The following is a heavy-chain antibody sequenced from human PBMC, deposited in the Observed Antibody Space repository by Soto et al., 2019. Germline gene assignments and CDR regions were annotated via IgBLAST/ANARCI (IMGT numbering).Heavy chain of an antibody. CDR3: AHLNTLGYCISTSCRYRPHDYNKRGLYNWFDP. J-gene: IGHJ5*02. CDR1: GFSLSTSGVG. Sequence: SGPTLVNPTQTLTLTCTFSGFSLSTSGVGVGWIRQPPGKALEWLALIYWDDDKRYSPSLKSRLTITKDTSKNQVVLTMTNMDPVDTATYYCAHLNTLGYCISTSCRYRPHDYNKRGLYNWFDPWGQGTLVTVSS. V-gene: IGHV2-5*02. CDR2: IYWDDDK. D-gene: IGHD2-2*01.